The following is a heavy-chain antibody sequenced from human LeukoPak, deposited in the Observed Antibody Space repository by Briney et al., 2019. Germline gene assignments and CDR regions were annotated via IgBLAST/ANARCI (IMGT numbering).Heavy chain of an antibody. Sequence: SVKVSCKASGGTFSSYAISWVRQAPGQGLEWMGGIIPIFGTANYAQKFQGRVTITADESTSTAYVELSSLRSEDTAVYYGASAPGSLIGSGFPPDYWGQGTLVTVSS. J-gene: IGHJ4*02. D-gene: IGHD3-3*01. CDR2: IIPIFGTA. CDR3: ASAPGSLIGSGFPPDY. CDR1: GGTFSSYA. V-gene: IGHV1-69*01.